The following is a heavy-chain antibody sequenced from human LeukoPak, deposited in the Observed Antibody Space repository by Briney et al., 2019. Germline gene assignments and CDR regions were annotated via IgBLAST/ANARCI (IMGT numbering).Heavy chain of an antibody. CDR3: AGEYGDYPLEAFDI. Sequence: SETLSLTCTVSGGSISSYYWSWIRQPAGKGLEWIGRIYTSGSTNYNPSLKSRVTMSVDTSKTQFSLKLSSVTAADTAVYYCAGEYGDYPLEAFDIWGQGTMVTVSS. CDR1: GGSISSYY. V-gene: IGHV4-4*07. D-gene: IGHD4-17*01. J-gene: IGHJ3*02. CDR2: IYTSGST.